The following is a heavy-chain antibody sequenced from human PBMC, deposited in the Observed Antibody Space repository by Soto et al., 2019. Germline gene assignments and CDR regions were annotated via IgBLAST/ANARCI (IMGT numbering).Heavy chain of an antibody. CDR1: GYTFTSYD. D-gene: IGHD6-19*01. CDR2: MNPNSGNT. Sequence: QVQLVQSGAEVKKPGASVKVSCKASGYTFTSYDINWVRQATGQGLERMGWMNPNSGNTGYAQKLQGRVTMTRNTSISTAYMELSRLRSENTAVYYCARGFAMAVAAAYWGQGTLVTVSS. V-gene: IGHV1-8*01. CDR3: ARGFAMAVAAAY. J-gene: IGHJ4*02.